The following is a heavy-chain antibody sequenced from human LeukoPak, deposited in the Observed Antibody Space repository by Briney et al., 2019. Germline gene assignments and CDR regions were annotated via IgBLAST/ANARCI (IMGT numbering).Heavy chain of an antibody. CDR3: ARTKIAAAGTGAFDV. D-gene: IGHD6-13*01. V-gene: IGHV3-23*01. Sequence: GGSLRLSCAASGFTFSSYAMTWVRQAPGKGLEWVSAFSATDGSAQYAESVEGRFTISRDNSKNTLFLQMNSLGAEDTAVYYCARTKIAAAGTGAFDVWGQGTLVTVSS. CDR1: GFTFSSYA. CDR2: FSATDGSA. J-gene: IGHJ3*01.